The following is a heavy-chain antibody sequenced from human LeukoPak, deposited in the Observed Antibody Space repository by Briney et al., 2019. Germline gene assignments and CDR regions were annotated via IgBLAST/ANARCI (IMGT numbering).Heavy chain of an antibody. J-gene: IGHJ6*01. D-gene: IGHD2-2*02. CDR1: GGSISSSNW. Sequence: SETLSLTCAVSGGSISSSNWWSWVRPPPGKGLEWIGEIYHSGSTNYNPSLKSRVTISVDTSKNQFSLKLSSVTAADTAVYYCARGAGCSSTSCYTVVYYYYGMDVWGQGPTVTVSS. V-gene: IGHV4-4*02. CDR3: ARGAGCSSTSCYTVVYYYYGMDV. CDR2: IYHSGST.